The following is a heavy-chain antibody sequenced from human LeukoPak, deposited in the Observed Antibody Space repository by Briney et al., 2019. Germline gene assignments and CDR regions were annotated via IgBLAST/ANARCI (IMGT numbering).Heavy chain of an antibody. CDR3: ARAQRAAAGTD. V-gene: IGHV3-48*01. Sequence: GGSLRLSCAASGFTFSSYSMNWVRQAPGKGLEGVSYISSSSSTIYYADSVKGRFTISRDNAKNSLYLQMNSLRAEGTAVYYCARAQRAAAGTDWGRGTLVTVSS. CDR2: ISSSSSTI. J-gene: IGHJ1*01. D-gene: IGHD6-13*01. CDR1: GFTFSSYS.